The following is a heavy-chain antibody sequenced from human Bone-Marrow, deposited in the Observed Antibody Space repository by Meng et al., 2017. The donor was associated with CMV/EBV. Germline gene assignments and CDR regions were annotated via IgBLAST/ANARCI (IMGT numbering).Heavy chain of an antibody. D-gene: IGHD3-3*01. Sequence: GGSLRLSCAASGFTFSSYAMHWVRQAPGKGLEWVAVISYDGSNKYYADSVKGRFTISRDNSKNTLYLQRNSLRAEDTAVYYCARGFITIFGVVNYWGQGTLVTVSS. J-gene: IGHJ4*02. CDR1: GFTFSSYA. V-gene: IGHV3-30*04. CDR3: ARGFITIFGVVNY. CDR2: ISYDGSNK.